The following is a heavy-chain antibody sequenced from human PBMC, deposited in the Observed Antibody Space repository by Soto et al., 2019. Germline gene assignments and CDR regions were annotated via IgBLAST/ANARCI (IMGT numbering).Heavy chain of an antibody. CDR3: AKNRQFRSYYESAGHYDN. CDR1: GFTFKNYD. Sequence: EVELLESGGGLVQPGGSLRLSCVASGFTFKNYDMRWIRQAPGKGLEWVSGISGSGGVTYYADSVKGRFTLSRDNSKNPLYLQMNSLRAEDTAIYYCAKNRQFRSYYESAGHYDNWGQGTLVTVSS. CDR2: ISGSGGVT. D-gene: IGHD3-10*01. J-gene: IGHJ4*02. V-gene: IGHV3-23*01.